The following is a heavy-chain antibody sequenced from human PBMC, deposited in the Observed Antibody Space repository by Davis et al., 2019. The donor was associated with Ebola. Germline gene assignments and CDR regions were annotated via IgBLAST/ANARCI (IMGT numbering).Heavy chain of an antibody. Sequence: GESLKISCAASGFTFSSYAMSWVRQAPGKGLEWVSAISGSGGSTYYADSVKGRFTISRDNSKNTLYLQMNSLRAEDTAVYYRASLASYDSSGPDAFDIWGQGTMVTVSS. CDR3: ASLASYDSSGPDAFDI. D-gene: IGHD3-22*01. CDR2: ISGSGGST. J-gene: IGHJ3*02. CDR1: GFTFSSYA. V-gene: IGHV3-23*01.